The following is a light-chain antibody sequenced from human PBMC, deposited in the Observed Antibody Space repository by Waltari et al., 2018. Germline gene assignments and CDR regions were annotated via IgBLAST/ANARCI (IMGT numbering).Light chain of an antibody. CDR2: DAS. V-gene: IGKV3-20*01. CDR1: QSISSH. CDR3: QKYGTLPAT. Sequence: EIMLTQSPGTLSLSPGERATLSGRASQSISSHLACYQHKPGQAPRLLIDDASSRATGIPDRFSGSGSGTDFSLTISRLEPEDFAVYYCQKYGTLPATFGQGTKVEIK. J-gene: IGKJ1*01.